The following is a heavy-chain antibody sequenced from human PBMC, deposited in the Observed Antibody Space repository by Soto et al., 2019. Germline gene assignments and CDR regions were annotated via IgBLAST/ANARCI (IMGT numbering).Heavy chain of an antibody. Sequence: VQLVQSGAEVREPGASVKVSCKASGYTFTNYGVSWVRQAPGQGLEWMGWIGGYKGNTNYAQKLQGRVTLTTDTSTSTAYMELRSLRSDDTAVYYCAPQTLATGMPSGYWVQGTLVTVSS. CDR1: GYTFTNYG. D-gene: IGHD5-18*01. V-gene: IGHV1-18*01. CDR3: APQTLATGMPSGY. CDR2: IGGYKGNT. J-gene: IGHJ4*02.